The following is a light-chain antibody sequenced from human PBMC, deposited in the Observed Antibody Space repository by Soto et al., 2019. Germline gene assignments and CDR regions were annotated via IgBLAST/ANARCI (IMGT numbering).Light chain of an antibody. V-gene: IGKV1-33*01. CDR2: DES. J-gene: IGKJ2*01. CDR3: NKYDTLSQT. Sequence: DLQMTQSASSLSAFVGDRVTITCQASQDIRKYLNWYQQKPGKAPKLLIYDESTLDTGVLSRLCGGGSGTAFTLPISSLEPADNATYYCNKYDTLSQTFGQGTKLEIK. CDR1: QDIRKY.